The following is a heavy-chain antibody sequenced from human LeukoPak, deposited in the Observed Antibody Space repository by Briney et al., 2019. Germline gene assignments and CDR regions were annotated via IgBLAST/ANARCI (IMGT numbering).Heavy chain of an antibody. J-gene: IGHJ6*03. CDR2: INSNSGGT. V-gene: IGHV1-2*02. Sequence: PSVNVSCKASGYTFTVYYMHWVPHAPGQGLECMGWINSNSGGTNYAQKCEGRVTTTRETSISTDSMELSRLRSDDTAVYNCARDGSTSYYYYYYLDVWGKGTTVTVSS. CDR3: ARDGSTSYYYYYYLDV. CDR1: GYTFTVYY. D-gene: IGHD2-2*01.